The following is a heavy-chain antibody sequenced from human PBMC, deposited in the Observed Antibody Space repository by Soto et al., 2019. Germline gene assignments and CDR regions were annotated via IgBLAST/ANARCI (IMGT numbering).Heavy chain of an antibody. J-gene: IGHJ5*02. V-gene: IGHV1-69*02. Sequence: VQLVQSGAEVKKPGSSVKVSCKASGGTFSSYTISWVRQAPGQGLEWMGRIIPILGIANYAQKFQGRVTITADKSTSTAYMELSSLRSEDTAVYYCRLSDRGSIAVAGTRWFDPWGQGTLVTVSS. CDR2: IIPILGIA. D-gene: IGHD6-19*01. CDR1: GGTFSSYT. CDR3: RLSDRGSIAVAGTRWFDP.